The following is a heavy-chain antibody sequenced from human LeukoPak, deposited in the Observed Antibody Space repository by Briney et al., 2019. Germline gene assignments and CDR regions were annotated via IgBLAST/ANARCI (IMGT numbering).Heavy chain of an antibody. D-gene: IGHD3-3*01. CDR3: AKDRLGGLRFLEWLFQTGDY. J-gene: IGHJ4*02. CDR1: GFTFSSYA. Sequence: GGSLRLSCAASGFTFSSYAMSWVRQAPGKGLEWVSAISGSGGSTYYADSVKGRFTISSDNSKNTLYLQMNSLRAEDTAVYYCAKDRLGGLRFLEWLFQTGDYWGQGTLVTVSS. V-gene: IGHV3-23*01. CDR2: ISGSGGST.